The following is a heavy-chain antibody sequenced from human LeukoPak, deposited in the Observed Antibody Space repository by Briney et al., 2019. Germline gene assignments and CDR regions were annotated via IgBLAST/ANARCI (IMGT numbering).Heavy chain of an antibody. J-gene: IGHJ4*01. CDR2: LSGSGITT. Sequence: GGSLRLSCAASGFTFSNSAMSWVRQAPGKGLEWVSTLSGSGITTYYADSVKGRFTISRDNSKNTLYLQMNSLRTEDTAVYYCAKRIYSSGWSYFDYWGHGTLVTVSS. D-gene: IGHD6-19*01. V-gene: IGHV3-23*01. CDR3: AKRIYSSGWSYFDY. CDR1: GFTFSNSA.